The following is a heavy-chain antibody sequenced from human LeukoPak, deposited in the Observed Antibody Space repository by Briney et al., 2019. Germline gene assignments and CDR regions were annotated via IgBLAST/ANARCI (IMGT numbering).Heavy chain of an antibody. V-gene: IGHV4-39*01. CDR1: GGSISSSSYY. Sequence: SETLSLTCTVSGGSISSSSYYWGWIRQPPGKGLEWIGSIYYSGSTYYNPSLKSRVTISVDTSKNQFSLKLSSVTAADTAVYYCARRKCDFWSGYYEGGHWFDPWGQGTLVTVSS. CDR3: ARRKCDFWSGYYEGGHWFDP. D-gene: IGHD3-3*01. J-gene: IGHJ5*02. CDR2: IYYSGST.